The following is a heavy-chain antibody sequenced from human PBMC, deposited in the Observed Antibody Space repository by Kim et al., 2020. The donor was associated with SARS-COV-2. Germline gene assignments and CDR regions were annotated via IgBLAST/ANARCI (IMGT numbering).Heavy chain of an antibody. D-gene: IGHD1-26*01. CDR2: IYSTGTT. CDR1: GDSMSGYY. J-gene: IGHJ5*02. CDR3: ARAPRERWFDP. V-gene: IGHV4-4*09. Sequence: ETLSLTCTVSGDSMSGYYWSWIRQSPGNALEWFGYIYSTGTTYYNPSLRGRVTMSIATSKNQFSLTLNSVTAADTAVYYCARAPRERWFDPWDQGTLVIVSS.